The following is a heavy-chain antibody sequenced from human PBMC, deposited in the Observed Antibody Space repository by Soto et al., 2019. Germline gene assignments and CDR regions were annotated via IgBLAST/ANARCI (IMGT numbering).Heavy chain of an antibody. J-gene: IGHJ5*02. CDR3: ARTDSSSWIWFDP. V-gene: IGHV3-48*02. D-gene: IGHD6-13*01. Sequence: GGSLRLSCTASGFTFSSYSMNWVRQAPGKGLEWVSYISSSSSTIYYADSVKGRFTISRDNAKNSLYLQMNSLRDEDTAVYYCARTDSSSWIWFDPWGQGTLVTVSS. CDR1: GFTFSSYS. CDR2: ISSSSSTI.